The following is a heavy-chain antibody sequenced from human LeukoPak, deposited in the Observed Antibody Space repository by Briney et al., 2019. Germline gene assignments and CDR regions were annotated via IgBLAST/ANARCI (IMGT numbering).Heavy chain of an antibody. Sequence: GGSLRLSCAASGFTFSSYDMHWVRQATGKGLEWVSAIGTAGDTYYPGSVKGRFTISRENAKNTLYLQMNSLRAEDTAVYYCAKGGYLDAFDIWGQGTMVTVSS. CDR3: AKGGYLDAFDI. CDR1: GFTFSSYD. CDR2: IGTAGDT. D-gene: IGHD1-26*01. J-gene: IGHJ3*02. V-gene: IGHV3-13*01.